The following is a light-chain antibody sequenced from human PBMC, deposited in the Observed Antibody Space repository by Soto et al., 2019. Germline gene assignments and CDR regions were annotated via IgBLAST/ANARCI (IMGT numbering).Light chain of an antibody. J-gene: IGLJ3*02. CDR3: SSYAGSHKGV. Sequence: QSALTQPPSASGSPGQSVTISCTGTSSDVGGHDYVSWYQQNPGKAPKLMIYEVSKRASGVPDRYSASKSGNTASLTVSGLQAEDEADYYCSSYAGSHKGVFGGGTKLTVL. CDR2: EVS. CDR1: SSDVGGHDY. V-gene: IGLV2-8*01.